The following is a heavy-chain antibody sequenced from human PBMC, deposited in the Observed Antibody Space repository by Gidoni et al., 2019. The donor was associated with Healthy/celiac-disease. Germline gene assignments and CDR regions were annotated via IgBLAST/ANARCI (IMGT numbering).Heavy chain of an antibody. CDR1: GFTFGDYA. D-gene: IGHD3-16*01. J-gene: IGHJ3*02. Sequence: EVQLVESGGGLVQPGRSLRLSCTASGFTFGDYAMSWVRQAPGKGLEWVGFIRSKAYGGTTEYAASVKGRFTISRDDSKSIAYLQMNSLKTEDTAVYYCTRDQGVMDKDAFDIWGQGTMVTVSS. V-gene: IGHV3-49*04. CDR3: TRDQGVMDKDAFDI. CDR2: IRSKAYGGTT.